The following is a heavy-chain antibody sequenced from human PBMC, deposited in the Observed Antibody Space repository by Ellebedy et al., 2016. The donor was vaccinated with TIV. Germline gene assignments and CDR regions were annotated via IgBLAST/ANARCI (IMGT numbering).Heavy chain of an antibody. CDR2: IYHSGST. CDR3: ATVAGPYYYYGMDV. V-gene: IGHV4-38-2*02. CDR1: GYSISSGYY. J-gene: IGHJ6*02. Sequence: GSLRLSCTVSGYSISSGYYWGWIRQPPGKGLEWIGSIYHSGSTYYNPSLKSRVTISVDTSKNQFPLKLSSVTAADTAVYYCATVAGPYYYYGMDVWGQGTTVIVS. D-gene: IGHD6-19*01.